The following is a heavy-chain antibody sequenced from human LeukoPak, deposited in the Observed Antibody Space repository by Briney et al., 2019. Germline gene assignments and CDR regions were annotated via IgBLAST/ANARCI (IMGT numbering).Heavy chain of an antibody. J-gene: IGHJ4*02. CDR2: ISSSGSTI. CDR1: GFTFSDYD. V-gene: IGHV3-48*04. D-gene: IGHD3-10*01. CDR3: ARDRSPGNFDY. Sequence: GGSLRLSCAASGFTFSDYDMNWVRQAPGKGLEWVSYISSSGSTINYADSVKGRFTISRDNAKNSLYLQMNSLRAEDTAVYYCARDRSPGNFDYWGQGTLVTVSS.